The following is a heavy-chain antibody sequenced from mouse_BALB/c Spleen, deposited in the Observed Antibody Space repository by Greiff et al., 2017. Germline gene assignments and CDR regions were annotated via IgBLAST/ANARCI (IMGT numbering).Heavy chain of an antibody. CDR3: ARSMITTGWYFDV. CDR1: GYTFTSYT. Sequence: QVQLQQSAAELARPGASVKMSCKASGYTFTSYTMHWVKQRPGQGLEWIGYINPSSGYTEYNQKFKDKTTLTADKSSSTAYMQLSSLTSEDSAVYYCARSMITTGWYFDVWGAGTTVTVSS. D-gene: IGHD2-4*01. CDR2: INPSSGYT. J-gene: IGHJ1*01. V-gene: IGHV1-4*02.